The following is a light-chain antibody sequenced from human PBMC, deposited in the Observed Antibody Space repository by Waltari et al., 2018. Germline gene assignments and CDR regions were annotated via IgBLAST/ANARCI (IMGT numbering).Light chain of an antibody. V-gene: IGLV3-9*01. CDR1: NIGSKN. J-gene: IGLJ2*01. Sequence: SYELTQPRSVSVALGQTARISCEADNIGSKNVHWYQQKPGQAPILVISRDNNRPSGIPGRFSGSNSGNTATLIISRAQDGDEADYSCQVWDRSVVIFGGGTKLTVL. CDR3: QVWDRSVVI. CDR2: RDN.